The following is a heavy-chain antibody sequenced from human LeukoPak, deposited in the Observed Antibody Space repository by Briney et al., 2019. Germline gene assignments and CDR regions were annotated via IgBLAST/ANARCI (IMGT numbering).Heavy chain of an antibody. Sequence: GGSLRLPCAASGFTFSSYWMRWVRQPPGKGLEWVANINQDGSEKYYVDSVKGRFTISRDNAKNSLYLQMNSLRAEDTAVYYCAREGCSGGSCYHNWFDPWGQGTLVTVSS. V-gene: IGHV3-7*01. CDR2: INQDGSEK. J-gene: IGHJ5*02. CDR1: GFTFSSYW. D-gene: IGHD2-15*01. CDR3: AREGCSGGSCYHNWFDP.